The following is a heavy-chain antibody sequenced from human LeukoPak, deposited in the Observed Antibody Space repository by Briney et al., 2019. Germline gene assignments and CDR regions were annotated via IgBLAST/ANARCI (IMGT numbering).Heavy chain of an antibody. CDR3: ARDLRIYYDSSGTYYFDY. Sequence: ASVKVSCKASGYTFTSYGISWVRQAPGQGLEWMGWISAYNGNTNYAQKLQGRVTMTTDTSTSTAYMELRSLRSDDTAVYYCARDLRIYYDSSGTYYFDYWGQGTLVTVSS. V-gene: IGHV1-18*01. J-gene: IGHJ4*02. CDR2: ISAYNGNT. D-gene: IGHD3-22*01. CDR1: GYTFTSYG.